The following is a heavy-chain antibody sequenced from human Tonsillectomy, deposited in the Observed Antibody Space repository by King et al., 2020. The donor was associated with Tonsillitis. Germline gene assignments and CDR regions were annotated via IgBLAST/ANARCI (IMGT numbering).Heavy chain of an antibody. CDR1: GDTFSKDA. CDR2: IIPIFGAP. V-gene: IGHV1-69*01. CDR3: ARAVAYSSSWYAYFDS. J-gene: IGHJ4*02. Sequence: VQLVQSGAELKKPGSSVKVSCKASGDTFSKDAISWVRLAPGQGLEWMGGIIPIFGAPNYAQKFQGRVIITADESTSTAYMELSSLRSEDTAVYYCARAVAYSSSWYAYFDSWDQGTLVTVSS. D-gene: IGHD6-13*01.